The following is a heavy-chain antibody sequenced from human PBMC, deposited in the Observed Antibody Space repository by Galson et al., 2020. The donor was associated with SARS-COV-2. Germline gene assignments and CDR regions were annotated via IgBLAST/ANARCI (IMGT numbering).Heavy chain of an antibody. D-gene: IGHD2-8*01. J-gene: IGHJ6*02. CDR1: GFTFSSYA. Sequence: GGSLRLSCAASGFTFSSYAMHWVRQAPGKGLEWVAVISYDGSNKYYADSVKGRFTISRDNSKNTLYLQMNSLRAEDTAVYDCARDRRYCNNGVSSTRHVIDHYYYGMGVWGRETTVTVSS. CDR3: ARDRRYCNNGVSSTRHVIDHYYYGMGV. CDR2: ISYDGSNK. V-gene: IGHV3-30*04.